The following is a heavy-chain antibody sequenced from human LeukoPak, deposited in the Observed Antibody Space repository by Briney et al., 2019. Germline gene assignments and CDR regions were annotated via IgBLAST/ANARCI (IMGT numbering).Heavy chain of an antibody. CDR2: INPNSGGT. V-gene: IGHV1-2*02. J-gene: IGHJ4*02. CDR3: ARELNWNDEGDY. Sequence: GASVTVSCKASGYTFTGYYMHWVRQAPGQGLEWMGWINPNSGGTNYAQKFQGRVTMTRDTSISTAYMELSRLRSDDTAVYYCARELNWNDEGDYWGQGTLVTVSS. D-gene: IGHD1-1*01. CDR1: GYTFTGYY.